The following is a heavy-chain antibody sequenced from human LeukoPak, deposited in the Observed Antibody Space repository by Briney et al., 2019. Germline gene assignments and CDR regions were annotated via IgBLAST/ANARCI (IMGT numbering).Heavy chain of an antibody. J-gene: IGHJ4*02. CDR1: GFTFSSYA. V-gene: IGHV3-30-3*01. Sequence: PGRSLRLSCAASGFTFSSYAMHWVRQAPGKGLEWVAVISYDGSNKYYADSVKGRFTISRDNSKNTLYLQMKSLRAEDTAVYYCARGPHIAVAGKEIDYWGQGTLVTVSS. CDR2: ISYDGSNK. CDR3: ARGPHIAVAGKEIDY. D-gene: IGHD6-19*01.